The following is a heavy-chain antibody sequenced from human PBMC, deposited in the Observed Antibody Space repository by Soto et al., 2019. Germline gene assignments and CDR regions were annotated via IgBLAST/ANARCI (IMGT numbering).Heavy chain of an antibody. J-gene: IGHJ5*02. D-gene: IGHD3-10*01. V-gene: IGHV4-39*01. CDR1: GGSISISRYY. CDR2: IYYSGST. Sequence: SETRSLTCTVFGGSISISRYYWGWIRQPPGKGLEWIGSIYYSGSTYYNPSLKSRVTISVDTSKNQFSLKLSSVAAADTAVYYRARHTGELWDWYDPSGQGTLVXV. CDR3: ARHTGELWDWYDP.